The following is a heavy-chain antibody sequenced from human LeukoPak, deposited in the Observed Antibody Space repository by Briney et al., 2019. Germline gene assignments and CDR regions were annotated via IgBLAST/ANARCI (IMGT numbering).Heavy chain of an antibody. Sequence: GGSLRLSCAASGFTVNNNYMSWVRQAPGKGLVWVSRINSDGSSTSYADSVKGRFTISRDNAKNTLYLQMNSLRAEDTAMYYCARGIYCSTTSCPNYWGQGTLVTVSS. J-gene: IGHJ4*02. D-gene: IGHD2-2*01. V-gene: IGHV3-74*01. CDR2: INSDGSST. CDR1: GFTVNNNY. CDR3: ARGIYCSTTSCPNY.